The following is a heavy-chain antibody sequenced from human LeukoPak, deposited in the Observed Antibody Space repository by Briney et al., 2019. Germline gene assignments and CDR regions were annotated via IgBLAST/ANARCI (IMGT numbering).Heavy chain of an antibody. CDR2: IYYSGST. Sequence: PSETLSLTCTVYGGSFSGYYWSWIRQPPGKGLEWMGYIYYSGSTNYNPSLKSRVTISVDETKNQFYMKLSSVTAADRAVYYCARGVYRAGAQYGYWGQGTLVSVPS. V-gene: IGHV4-59*01. CDR1: GGSFSGYY. D-gene: IGHD6-13*01. J-gene: IGHJ4*02. CDR3: ARGVYRAGAQYGY.